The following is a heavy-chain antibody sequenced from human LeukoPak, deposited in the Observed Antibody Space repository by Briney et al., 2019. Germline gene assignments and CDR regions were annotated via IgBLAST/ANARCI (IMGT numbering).Heavy chain of an antibody. V-gene: IGHV3-53*01. Sequence: GGSLRLSCAASGFTVSSNYMSWVRQAPGKGLEWVSVIYSGGSTYYADSVKGRFTISRDNSKNTLYLQMNSLRAEDTAVHYCARVVMTAAGPSGMDFDYWGQGTLVTVSS. D-gene: IGHD6-13*01. J-gene: IGHJ4*02. CDR1: GFTVSSNY. CDR2: IYSGGST. CDR3: ARVVMTAAGPSGMDFDY.